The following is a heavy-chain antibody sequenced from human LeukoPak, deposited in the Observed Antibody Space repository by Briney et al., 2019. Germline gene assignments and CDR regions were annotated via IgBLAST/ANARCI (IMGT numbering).Heavy chain of an antibody. CDR1: GFTFSSYG. V-gene: IGHV3-23*01. Sequence: GGSLRLSCAATGFTFSSYGMSWVRQAPGKGLEWVSAINSYGNTYYADSVKGRFTISRDNSKNTLYLQVNSLRADDTAIYYCAKEEYSGSLLTLDYWGQGTLLTVSS. D-gene: IGHD1-26*01. CDR3: AKEEYSGSLLTLDY. CDR2: INSYGNT. J-gene: IGHJ4*02.